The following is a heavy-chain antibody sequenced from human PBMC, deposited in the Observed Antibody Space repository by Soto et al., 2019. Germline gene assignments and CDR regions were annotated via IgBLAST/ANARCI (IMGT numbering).Heavy chain of an antibody. CDR3: AKEASIRYYFDY. J-gene: IGHJ4*02. CDR2: ISWDSGSI. V-gene: IGHV3-9*01. D-gene: IGHD2-21*01. CDR1: GFTFSTYS. Sequence: PGGSLRLSCAGSGFTFSTYSMNWVRQAPGKGLEWVSGISWDSGSIVYADSVKGRFTISRDNAKNSLFLQMNSLRAEDTALYYCAKEASIRYYFDYWGQGTLVTVSS.